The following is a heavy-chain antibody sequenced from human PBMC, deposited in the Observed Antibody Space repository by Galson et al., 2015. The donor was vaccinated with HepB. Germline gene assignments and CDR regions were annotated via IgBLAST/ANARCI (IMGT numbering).Heavy chain of an antibody. CDR1: GFTFDDYA. Sequence: SLRLSCAASGFTFDDYAMYWVRQAPGKGLEWVSGITWNSGTIGYADSVRGRYTISRDNAKNSLYLQMNSLRAEDTALYYCARDTKTRRVYCSSTSCPFDAFDTWGQGTMVTVSP. V-gene: IGHV3-9*01. CDR3: ARDTKTRRVYCSSTSCPFDAFDT. CDR2: ITWNSGTI. D-gene: IGHD2-2*01. J-gene: IGHJ3*02.